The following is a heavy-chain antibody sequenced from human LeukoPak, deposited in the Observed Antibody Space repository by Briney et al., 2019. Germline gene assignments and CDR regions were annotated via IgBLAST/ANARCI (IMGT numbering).Heavy chain of an antibody. CDR2: ISSSSSPI. CDR1: GFTFSSYS. CDR3: ARDWSGGAFDI. D-gene: IGHD3-10*01. Sequence: GGSLRLSCAASGFTFSSYSMNWVRQAPGKGLEWVSYISSSSSPIYYADSVEGRFTISRDTAKNSLYLQMNSLRAEDTAVYYCARDWSGGAFDIWGQGTMVTVSS. V-gene: IGHV3-48*01. J-gene: IGHJ3*02.